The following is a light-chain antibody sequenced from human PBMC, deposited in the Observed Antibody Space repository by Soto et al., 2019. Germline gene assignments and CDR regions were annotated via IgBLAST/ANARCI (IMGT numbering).Light chain of an antibody. CDR3: QQYYSTLPYT. V-gene: IGKV4-1*01. CDR1: QSVLYSSNNKNY. CDR2: WAS. J-gene: IGKJ2*01. Sequence: DIVMTQSPDSLAVSLGKRATINCKSSQSVLYSSNNKNYLAWYQQKPGQPPKLLIYWASTRESGVPDRFSGSGSGTDFTLTIRSLQAEDVAVYYCQQYYSTLPYTFGQGTKLEIK.